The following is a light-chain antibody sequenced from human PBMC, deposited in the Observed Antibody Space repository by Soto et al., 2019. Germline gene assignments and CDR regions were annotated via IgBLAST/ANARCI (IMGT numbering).Light chain of an antibody. V-gene: IGKV3-11*01. J-gene: IGKJ3*01. Sequence: EIVLTQSPATLSLSPGERATLSCRASQSVSSFLAWYQQKPGQAPRLLIYDASKRAPGTPTRFSGSGSGTDFTLTISSLEPKDFAVYYCQQRSDWVFGPGTKVDSK. CDR1: QSVSSF. CDR3: QQRSDWV. CDR2: DAS.